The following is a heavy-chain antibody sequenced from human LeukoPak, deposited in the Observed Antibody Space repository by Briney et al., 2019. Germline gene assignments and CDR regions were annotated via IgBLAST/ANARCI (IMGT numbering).Heavy chain of an antibody. CDR2: IYPGDSDT. D-gene: IGHD6-13*01. J-gene: IGHJ4*02. V-gene: IGHV5-51*01. CDR3: ARPYSSSCHDGSTCFDY. Sequence: GESLKISCKGSGYSFTSYWIGWVRQMPGKGLEWMGIIYPGDSDTRYSPSFQGQVTISADKSISTAYLQWSSLKASDTATYYCARPYSSSCHDGSTCFDYWGQGTLVTVSS. CDR1: GYSFTSYW.